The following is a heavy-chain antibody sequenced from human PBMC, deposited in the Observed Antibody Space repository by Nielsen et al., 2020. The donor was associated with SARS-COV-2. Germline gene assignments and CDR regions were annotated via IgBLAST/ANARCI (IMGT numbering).Heavy chain of an antibody. CDR3: ARGRLTLVRGVMYYYMDV. CDR1: GGSFSGYY. CDR2: INPSGST. V-gene: IGHV4-34*01. D-gene: IGHD3-10*01. Sequence: SETLSLTCAVSGGSFSGYYWSWIRQPPGKGLEWIGEINPSGSTNYSPSLKSRVTISVATSKNQFSLRLSSVTAAGTAVFYCARGRLTLVRGVMYYYMDVWGKGTTVTVSS. J-gene: IGHJ6*03.